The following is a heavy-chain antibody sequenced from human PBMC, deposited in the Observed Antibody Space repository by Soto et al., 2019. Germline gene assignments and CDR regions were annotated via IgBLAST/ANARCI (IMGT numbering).Heavy chain of an antibody. V-gene: IGHV4-30-4*01. CDR2: IYYSGST. J-gene: IGHJ5*02. CDR3: ARYSGYEGLRFDP. CDR1: GGSISSGDYY. Sequence: SETLSLTCTVSGGSISSGDYYWSWIRQPPGKGLEWTGYIYYSGSTYYNPSLKSRVTISVDTSKNQFSLKLSSVTAADTAVYYCARYSGYEGLRFDPWGQGTLVTVSS. D-gene: IGHD5-12*01.